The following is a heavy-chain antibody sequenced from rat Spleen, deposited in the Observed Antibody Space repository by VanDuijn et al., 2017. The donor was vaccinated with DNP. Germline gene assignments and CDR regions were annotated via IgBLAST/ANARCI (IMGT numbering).Heavy chain of an antibody. Sequence: EVQLQESGPGLVKPSQSLSLTCSVTGYSITSNYWGWIRKFPGNKMEYIGHISYSGSTNYSPSLKSRISITRDTSKNQFFLQLNSVTTEDTATYYCARSVYYYSGYIPFDYWGQGVMVTVSS. D-gene: IGHD1-2*01. CDR2: ISYSGST. CDR1: GYSITSNY. J-gene: IGHJ2*01. V-gene: IGHV3-1*01. CDR3: ARSVYYYSGYIPFDY.